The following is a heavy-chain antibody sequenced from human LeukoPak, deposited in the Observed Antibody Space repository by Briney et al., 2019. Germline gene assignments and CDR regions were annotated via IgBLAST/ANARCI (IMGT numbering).Heavy chain of an antibody. D-gene: IGHD3/OR15-3a*01. CDR3: TSGLWTY. Sequence: GGSLRLSCTVSGFTFGDYALSWVRQAPGKGLEWVGFIRSNTYGGTTQYAASVKGRFTVSRDDSKSIAYLQMNGLKTEDTAVYYRTSGLWTYWGQGTLVTVSS. J-gene: IGHJ4*02. V-gene: IGHV3-49*04. CDR2: IRSNTYGGTT. CDR1: GFTFGDYA.